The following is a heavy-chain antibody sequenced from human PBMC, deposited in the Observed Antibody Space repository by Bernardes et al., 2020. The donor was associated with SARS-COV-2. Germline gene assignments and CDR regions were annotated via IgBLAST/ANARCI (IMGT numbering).Heavy chain of an antibody. V-gene: IGHV5-51*01. CDR1: DYTFTNYW. D-gene: IGHD4-17*01. Sequence: GASLKISCKGSDYTFTNYWIGWVRQMPGQGLEWMGIIYPGDSDTKYSPSFQGRVTISADKSVNTAYLQWSSLKASDTAIYYCARRRYGDFGVDVWGQGTTVTVSS. CDR2: IYPGDSDT. CDR3: ARRRYGDFGVDV. J-gene: IGHJ6*02.